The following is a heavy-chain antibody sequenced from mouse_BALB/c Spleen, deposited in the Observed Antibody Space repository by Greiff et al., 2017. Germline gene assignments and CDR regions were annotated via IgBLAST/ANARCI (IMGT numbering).Heavy chain of an antibody. J-gene: IGHJ2*01. CDR3: ARSITTVVAYYFDY. V-gene: IGHV1-63*02. CDR1: GYTFTNYW. Sequence: QVQLKQSGAELVRPGTSVKISCKASGYTFTNYWLGWVKQRPGHGLEWIGDIYPGGGYTNYNEKFKGKATLTADTSSSTAYMQLSSLTSEDSAVYFCARSITTVVAYYFDYWGQGTTLTVSS. CDR2: IYPGGGYT. D-gene: IGHD1-1*01.